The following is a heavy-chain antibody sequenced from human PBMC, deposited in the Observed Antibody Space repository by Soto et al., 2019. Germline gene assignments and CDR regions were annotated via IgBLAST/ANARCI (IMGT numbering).Heavy chain of an antibody. CDR3: ARGYNSSTIVATLSGSYYYYMDV. J-gene: IGHJ6*03. CDR1: GGSFSGYY. D-gene: IGHD5-12*01. CDR2: IKHSGST. V-gene: IGHV4-34*01. Sequence: QVQLQQWGAGLLKPSETLSLTCAVYGGSFSGYYWSWIRQPPGKGLEWIGEIKHSGSTNYNPSLTSRVTISVDTSKNQFSLKLSSVTAADTAVYYCARGYNSSTIVATLSGSYYYYMDVWGKGTTVTVSS.